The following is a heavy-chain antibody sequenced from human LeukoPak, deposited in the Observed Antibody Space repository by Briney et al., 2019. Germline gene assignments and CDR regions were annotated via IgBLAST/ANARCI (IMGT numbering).Heavy chain of an antibody. CDR2: IYYSGST. CDR1: GGSISSSSYY. Sequence: SETLSLTCTVSGGSISSSSYYWGWIRQPPGKGLEWIGSIYYSGSTYYNPSLKSRVTISVDTSKNQFSLKLSSVTAADTAVYYCARRLSIVGAGWFDPWGQGTLVTVSS. CDR3: ARRLSIVGAGWFDP. V-gene: IGHV4-39*01. J-gene: IGHJ5*02. D-gene: IGHD1-26*01.